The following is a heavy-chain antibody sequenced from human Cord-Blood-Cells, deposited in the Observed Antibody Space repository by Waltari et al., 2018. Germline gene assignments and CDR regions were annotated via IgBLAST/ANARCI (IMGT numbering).Heavy chain of an antibody. CDR2: IYYGGST. Sequence: QLQLQESGPGLVKPSATLSLPCTVSGGSISSSSYYWGWIRQPPGKGLEWIGSIYYGGSTNYTPALKSRVTMTVDTSKNQFSLKLGAVTAADTSVYYCARLGLVNLGLQGWFDPWGQGTLVTVSS. J-gene: IGHJ5*02. V-gene: IGHV4-39*01. D-gene: IGHD7-27*01. CDR1: GGSISSSSYY. CDR3: ARLGLVNLGLQGWFDP.